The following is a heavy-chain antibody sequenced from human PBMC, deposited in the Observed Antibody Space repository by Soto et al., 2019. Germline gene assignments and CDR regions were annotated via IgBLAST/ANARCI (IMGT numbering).Heavy chain of an antibody. J-gene: IGHJ4*02. CDR1: GGTFSRYA. D-gene: IGHD3-22*01. V-gene: IGHV1-69*01. CDR2: IIPLFGKA. Sequence: QVQLVQSGAEVKKPGSSVKVSCKASGGTFSRYAISWVRQAPGQGLEWMGGIIPLFGKANYAQKVQGRVTITADESTSTAYMELSSLRSEDTAVYYCARDGTLYDSSGYYYLYWGQGTLVTVSS. CDR3: ARDGTLYDSSGYYYLY.